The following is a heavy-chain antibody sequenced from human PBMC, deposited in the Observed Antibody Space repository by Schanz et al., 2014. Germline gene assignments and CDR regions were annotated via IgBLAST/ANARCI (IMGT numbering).Heavy chain of an antibody. Sequence: QVQLVQSGAEVKKPGASVKVSCKASGYTFIDYYMHWVRQAPGQGLEWVGWIDPNGGVTNHAPMLQGKVTMTRDTSISTASTELTGLTSDDTAVYFCARDPYGQTSGDFDSWGQGTLVTVSS. CDR3: ARDPYGQTSGDFDS. J-gene: IGHJ5*01. CDR2: IDPNGGVT. D-gene: IGHD3-10*01. V-gene: IGHV1-2*02. CDR1: GYTFIDYY.